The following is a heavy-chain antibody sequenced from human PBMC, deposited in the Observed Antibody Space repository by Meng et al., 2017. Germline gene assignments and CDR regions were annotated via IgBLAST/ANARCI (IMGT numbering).Heavy chain of an antibody. Sequence: GGSLRLSCAASGFTFSSYAMSWVRQAPGKGLEWVSAISGSGGSTYYADSVKGRFTISRDNSKNTLYLQMNSLRAEDTAVYYCARVAYYCGGDCYPYYFDYWGQGTLVTVSS. V-gene: IGHV3-23*01. J-gene: IGHJ4*02. D-gene: IGHD2-21*02. CDR3: ARVAYYCGGDCYPYYFDY. CDR1: GFTFSSYA. CDR2: ISGSGGST.